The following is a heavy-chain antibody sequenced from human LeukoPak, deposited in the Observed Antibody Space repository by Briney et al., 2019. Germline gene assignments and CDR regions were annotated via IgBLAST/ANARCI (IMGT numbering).Heavy chain of an antibody. V-gene: IGHV1-2*02. CDR1: GYTFTGYY. Sequence: ASVKVSCKASGYTFTGYYMHWARQAPGQGLEWMGWINPNSGGTNYAQKFQGRVTMTRDTSISTAYMELSRLRSDDTAVYYCARLTTYCSSTSCYDPEKYFDYWGQGTLVTVSS. D-gene: IGHD2-2*01. CDR2: INPNSGGT. J-gene: IGHJ4*02. CDR3: ARLTTYCSSTSCYDPEKYFDY.